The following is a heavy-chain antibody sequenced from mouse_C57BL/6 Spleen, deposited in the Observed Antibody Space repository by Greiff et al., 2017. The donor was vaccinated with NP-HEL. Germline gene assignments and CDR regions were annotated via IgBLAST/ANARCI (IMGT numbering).Heavy chain of an antibody. Sequence: QVQLQQSGAELVRPGTSVTVSCKASGYAFTNYLIEWVKQRPGKGLEWIGVINPGSGGTNYNEKFKGKATLTADKYSSTVYMQLSILTSENATVYCGARGGSSFYFDYWGQGTTLTVSS. V-gene: IGHV1-54*01. J-gene: IGHJ2*01. D-gene: IGHD1-1*01. CDR2: INPGSGGT. CDR1: GYAFTNYL. CDR3: ARGGSSFYFDY.